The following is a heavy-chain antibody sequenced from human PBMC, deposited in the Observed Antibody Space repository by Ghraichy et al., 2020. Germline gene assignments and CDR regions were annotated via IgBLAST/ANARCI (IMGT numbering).Heavy chain of an antibody. V-gene: IGHV4-4*07. CDR2: IYTSGST. J-gene: IGHJ6*02. CDR1: GGSISSYY. CDR3: AGGELGYCSGGSCYKYPYYYYYGMDV. D-gene: IGHD2-15*01. Sequence: SETLSLTCTVSGGSISSYYWSWIRQPAGKGLEWIGRIYTSGSTNYNPSLKSRVTMSVDTSKNQFSLKLSSVTAVDTAVYYCAGGELGYCSGGSCYKYPYYYYYGMDVWGQGTTVTVSS.